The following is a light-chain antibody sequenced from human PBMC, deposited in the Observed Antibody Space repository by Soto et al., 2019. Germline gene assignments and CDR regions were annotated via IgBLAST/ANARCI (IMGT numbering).Light chain of an antibody. J-gene: IGKJ2*01. CDR2: GAS. Sequence: EIVLTQSPGTLSFSPGERATLSCRSSQSVRSNYLAWYQQKPGQAPRLLIYGASSRATGIPERFSGSGSGTDFTLIISRLEPEAFAVYYCQQYGISPYTFGQGAKLEIK. V-gene: IGKV3-20*01. CDR3: QQYGISPYT. CDR1: QSVRSNY.